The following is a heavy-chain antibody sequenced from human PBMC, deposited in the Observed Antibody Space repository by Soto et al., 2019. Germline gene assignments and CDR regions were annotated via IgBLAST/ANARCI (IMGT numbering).Heavy chain of an antibody. Sequence: SLRLSCAASGFTFSSYAMSWVRQAPGKGLEWVSAISGSGGSTYYADSVKGRFTISRDNSKNTLYLQMNSLRAEDTAVYYCAKDMTLWFGAYYFDYWGQGTLVTVSS. V-gene: IGHV3-23*01. CDR1: GFTFSSYA. CDR2: ISGSGGST. CDR3: AKDMTLWFGAYYFDY. J-gene: IGHJ4*02. D-gene: IGHD3-10*01.